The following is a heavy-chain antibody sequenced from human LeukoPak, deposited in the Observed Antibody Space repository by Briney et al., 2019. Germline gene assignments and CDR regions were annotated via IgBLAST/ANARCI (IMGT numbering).Heavy chain of an antibody. CDR1: GGTFSSYA. Sequence: GASVKVSCKASGGTFSSYAISWVRQAPGQGLEWMGGIIPIFGTANYAQKFQGRVTITADESTSTAYMELSSLRSEDTAVYYCAHQVATIHPFDYWGQGTLVTVSS. D-gene: IGHD5-12*01. CDR2: IIPIFGTA. V-gene: IGHV1-69*13. J-gene: IGHJ4*02. CDR3: AHQVATIHPFDY.